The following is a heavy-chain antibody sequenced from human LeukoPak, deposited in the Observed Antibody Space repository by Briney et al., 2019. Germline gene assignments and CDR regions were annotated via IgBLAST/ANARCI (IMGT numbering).Heavy chain of an antibody. Sequence: SETLSLTCTVSGGSISSYYWSWIRQPAGKGLEWIGRIYTSGSTNYNTPLKSRVTMSLDTSKNQFSLKLSSVTAADTAVYYCARASRDGYNLDYWGQGTLVTVSS. D-gene: IGHD5-24*01. J-gene: IGHJ4*02. V-gene: IGHV4-4*07. CDR2: IYTSGST. CDR3: ARASRDGYNLDY. CDR1: GGSISSYY.